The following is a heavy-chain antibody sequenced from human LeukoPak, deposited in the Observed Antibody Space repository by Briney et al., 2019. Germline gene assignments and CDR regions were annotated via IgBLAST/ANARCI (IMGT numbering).Heavy chain of an antibody. J-gene: IGHJ4*02. D-gene: IGHD5-12*01. CDR2: IYHSGST. V-gene: IGHV4-30-2*01. CDR3: ASRSGYDSERDY. Sequence: SETLSLTCTVSGGSLSSGGYYWSWIRQPPGKGLEWIGYIYHSGSTYYNPSLKSRVTISVDRSKNQFSLKLSSVTAADTAVYYCASRSGYDSERDYWGQGTLVTVSS. CDR1: GGSLSSGGYY.